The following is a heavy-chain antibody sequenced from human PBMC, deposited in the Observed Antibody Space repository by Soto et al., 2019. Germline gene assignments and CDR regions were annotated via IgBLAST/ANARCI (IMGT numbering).Heavy chain of an antibody. CDR3: ARVGSSGWSPDY. J-gene: IGHJ4*02. Sequence: SETLSLTCSVSGGSISGHYWTWIRQSPGRGLEWIGYIFYSGSTNYNPSLKSRVTISVDTSKNQFSLKMSSVTAADTAVYYCARVGSSGWSPDYWGRGTLVTVSS. CDR2: IFYSGST. V-gene: IGHV4-59*11. D-gene: IGHD6-19*01. CDR1: GGSISGHY.